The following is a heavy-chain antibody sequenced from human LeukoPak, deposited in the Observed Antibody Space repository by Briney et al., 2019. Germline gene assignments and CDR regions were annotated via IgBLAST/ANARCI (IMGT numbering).Heavy chain of an antibody. D-gene: IGHD3-22*01. CDR2: ISGSGGST. CDR3: ARDLFDSSGYWSAFDI. CDR1: GFTFSSYG. J-gene: IGHJ3*02. V-gene: IGHV3-23*01. Sequence: GGSLRLSCAASGFTFSSYGMHWVRQAPGKGLEWVSAISGSGGSTYYADSVKGRFTISRDNSKNTLYLQMNSLRAEDTAVYYCARDLFDSSGYWSAFDIWGQGTMVTVSS.